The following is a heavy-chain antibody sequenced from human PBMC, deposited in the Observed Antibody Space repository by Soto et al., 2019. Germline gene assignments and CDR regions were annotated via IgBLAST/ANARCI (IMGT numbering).Heavy chain of an antibody. D-gene: IGHD3-3*01. J-gene: IGHJ5*02. V-gene: IGHV1-58*01. CDR1: GFTFSSSA. CDR2: IVVGSGNT. Sequence: ASVKVSCKASGFTFSSSAVQWVRQARGQRLEWIGWIVVGSGNTNYAQKFQERVTITRDMSTSTAYMELSSLRSEDTAVYYCAAAVDLWSGSYCFDPWGQGTLVTVSS. CDR3: AAAVDLWSGSYCFDP.